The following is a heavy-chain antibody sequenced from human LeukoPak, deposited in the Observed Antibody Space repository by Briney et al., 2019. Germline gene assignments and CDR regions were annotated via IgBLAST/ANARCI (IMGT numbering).Heavy chain of an antibody. CDR3: ARGPLGRGFVAAAGDPNDY. J-gene: IGHJ4*02. CDR1: GYTFTSYG. CDR2: ISAYNGNT. D-gene: IGHD6-13*01. Sequence: ASVKVSCKVSGYTFTSYGISWVRQAPGQGLEWMGWISAYNGNTNYAQKLQGRVTMTTDTSTSTAYMELRSLRSDDTAVYYCARGPLGRGFVAAAGDPNDYWGQGTLVAVSS. V-gene: IGHV1-18*01.